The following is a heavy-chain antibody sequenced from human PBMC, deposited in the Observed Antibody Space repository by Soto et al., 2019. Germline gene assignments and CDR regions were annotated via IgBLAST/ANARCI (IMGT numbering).Heavy chain of an antibody. Sequence: QVLLVQSGAEVKKPGASVKVSCKASGYTFIDYDINWVRQAAGQGIEWMGWMNPYTDTTTYAQRLQSRVTMTRITSINTAYTELSTLTSEDTAMYYCARGILGYHGDAKWGQGTLVTVSS. J-gene: IGHJ4*02. CDR2: MNPYTDTT. CDR3: ARGILGYHGDAK. D-gene: IGHD4-17*01. CDR1: GYTFIDYD. V-gene: IGHV1-8*01.